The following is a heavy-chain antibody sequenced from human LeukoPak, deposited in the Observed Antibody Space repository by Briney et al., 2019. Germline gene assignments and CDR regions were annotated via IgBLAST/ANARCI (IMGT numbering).Heavy chain of an antibody. CDR3: ARDVGATLDY. D-gene: IGHD1-26*01. CDR1: GFTLSSYS. Sequence: PGGSLRLSCEGSGFTLSSYSMNWVRQAPGKGLEWVSSISSGGSYINYADSVKGRFTISRDNSKNTLYLQMNSLRAEDTAVYYCARDVGATLDYWGQGTLVTVSS. V-gene: IGHV3-21*01. J-gene: IGHJ4*02. CDR2: ISSGGSYI.